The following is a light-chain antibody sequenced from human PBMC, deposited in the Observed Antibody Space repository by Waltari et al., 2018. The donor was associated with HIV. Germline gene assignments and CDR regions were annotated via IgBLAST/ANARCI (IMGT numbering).Light chain of an antibody. Sequence: QSVLTQPPSVSGAPGQRITISCTGSSSNIRAGFDVTWYQQLPGKAPKVLIYGNSNRPSGVPDRFSGSKSGTSASLAITGLQADDEGDYYCQSYDSSLRGHVFGSGTRVTVL. J-gene: IGLJ1*01. CDR1: SSNIRAGFD. V-gene: IGLV1-40*01. CDR2: GNS. CDR3: QSYDSSLRGHV.